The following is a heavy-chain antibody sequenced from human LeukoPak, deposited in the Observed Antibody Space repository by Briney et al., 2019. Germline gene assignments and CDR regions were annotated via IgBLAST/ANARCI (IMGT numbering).Heavy chain of an antibody. CDR1: GGSISSHY. CDR2: IYNSGST. V-gene: IGHV4-59*08. Sequence: SETPSLTCIVSGGSISSHYWHWIRQPPGKGLVWIGYIYNSGSTIYNPSHKRRVSISVDTSKHEFSLKLSSVTAADTAVYYCARRVGIGGRYDFDYWGQGTLVTVSP. D-gene: IGHD1-26*01. CDR3: ARRVGIGGRYDFDY. J-gene: IGHJ4*02.